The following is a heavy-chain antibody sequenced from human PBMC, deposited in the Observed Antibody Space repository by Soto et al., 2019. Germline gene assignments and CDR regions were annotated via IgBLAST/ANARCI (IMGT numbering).Heavy chain of an antibody. Sequence: SETLSLTCTVSGGSISSYYWSWIRQPPGKGLEWIGDIYYSGSTNYNPSLKSRVTISVDTSKNQFSLKLTSVTAADTAVYFCARRPTGTGYYYYGMDVWGQGTTVTVSS. D-gene: IGHD1-1*01. V-gene: IGHV4-59*01. CDR2: IYYSGST. CDR3: ARRPTGTGYYYYGMDV. J-gene: IGHJ6*02. CDR1: GGSISSYY.